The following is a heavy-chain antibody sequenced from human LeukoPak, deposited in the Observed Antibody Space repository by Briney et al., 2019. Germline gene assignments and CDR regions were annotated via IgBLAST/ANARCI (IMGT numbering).Heavy chain of an antibody. D-gene: IGHD6-6*01. V-gene: IGHV3-30-3*01. J-gene: IGHJ3*02. CDR1: GFTFSSYA. Sequence: PGGSLRLSCAASGFTFSSYAMHWVHQAPGKGLEWVAVISYDGSNKYYADSVKGRFTISRDNSKNTLYLQMNSLRAEDTAVYYCARVSIAASGAFDIWGQGTMVTVSS. CDR2: ISYDGSNK. CDR3: ARVSIAASGAFDI.